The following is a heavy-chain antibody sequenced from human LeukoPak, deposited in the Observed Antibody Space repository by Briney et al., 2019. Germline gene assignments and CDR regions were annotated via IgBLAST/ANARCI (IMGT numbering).Heavy chain of an antibody. J-gene: IGHJ4*02. D-gene: IGHD5-12*01. CDR1: GGSFSGYY. Sequence: SETLSLTCAVYGGSFSGYYWSWIRQPPGKGLEWIGEINHSGSTNYNPSLKSRVTISVDTSKNQFSLKLSSVTAADTAVYYCARGRDIVATLSFDYWGQGTLVTVSS. V-gene: IGHV4-34*01. CDR2: INHSGST. CDR3: ARGRDIVATLSFDY.